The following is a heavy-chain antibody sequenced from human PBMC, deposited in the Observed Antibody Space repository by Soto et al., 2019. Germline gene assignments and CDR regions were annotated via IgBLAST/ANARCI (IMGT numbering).Heavy chain of an antibody. CDR1: GFTFINYN. J-gene: IGHJ6*02. CDR3: ARDCGKGYGMDV. Sequence: GGSLRLSCAASGFTFINYNMNWVRQAPGKGLEWVSYISSRSSTIYYADSVKGRFTISRDNAKNSLYLQMNSLRDEDTAVYYCARDCGKGYGMDVWGQGTTVTVSS. CDR2: ISSRSSTI. V-gene: IGHV3-48*02.